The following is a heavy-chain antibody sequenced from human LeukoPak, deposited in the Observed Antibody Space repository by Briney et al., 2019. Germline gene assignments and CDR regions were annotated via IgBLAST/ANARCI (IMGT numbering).Heavy chain of an antibody. J-gene: IGHJ4*02. CDR2: IIPIFGTA. V-gene: IGHV1-69*13. Sequence: GASVKVSCKASGYTFTSYGISWVRQAPGQGLEWMGGIIPIFGTANYAQKFQGRVTITADESTSTAYMELSSLRSEDTAVYYCASARDGYNPYFDYWGQGTLVTVSS. CDR3: ASARDGYNPYFDY. D-gene: IGHD5-24*01. CDR1: GYTFTSYG.